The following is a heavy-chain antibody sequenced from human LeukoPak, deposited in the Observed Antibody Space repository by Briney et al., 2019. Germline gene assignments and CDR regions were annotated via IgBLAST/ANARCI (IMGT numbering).Heavy chain of an antibody. Sequence: ASVKVSCKASGYTFTSYGISWVRQAPGQGLEWMGWISAYNGNTNYAQKLQGRVTMTTDTSTSTAYMELRSLRSDDTAVYYCARDFQFWSGYYIPYYFDYWGQGTLITVSS. CDR3: ARDFQFWSGYYIPYYFDY. CDR1: GYTFTSYG. D-gene: IGHD3-3*01. CDR2: ISAYNGNT. V-gene: IGHV1-18*01. J-gene: IGHJ4*02.